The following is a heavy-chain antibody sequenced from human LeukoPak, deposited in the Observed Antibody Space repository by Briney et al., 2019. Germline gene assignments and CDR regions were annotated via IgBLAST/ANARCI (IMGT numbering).Heavy chain of an antibody. Sequence: PSETLSLTCTVSGGSISSYYWSWIRQPPGKGLEWIGYIYYSGSTNYNPSLKSRVTISVDTSKNQCSLKLSSVTAADTAVYYCARSYYYDSSGYYYFDYWGQGTLVTVSS. CDR1: GGSISSYY. V-gene: IGHV4-59*01. D-gene: IGHD3-22*01. CDR3: ARSYYYDSSGYYYFDY. CDR2: IYYSGST. J-gene: IGHJ4*02.